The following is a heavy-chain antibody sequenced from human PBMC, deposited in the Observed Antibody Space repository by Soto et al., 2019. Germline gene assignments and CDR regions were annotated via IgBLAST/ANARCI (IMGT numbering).Heavy chain of an antibody. D-gene: IGHD3-3*01. CDR2: ISYDGSNK. V-gene: IGHV3-30*18. Sequence: QVQLVESGGGVVQPGRSLRLSCGASGFTFISYGMHWVRQAPGKWLEWVAGISYDGSNKYYSDSGKGRFTISRDNSKNTLYRQMTSMRAEDTAVYYCAKDRAWYYDLWSAFPYYYDYCMDVWGQGTTVTVSS. J-gene: IGHJ6*02. CDR1: GFTFISYG. CDR3: AKDRAWYYDLWSAFPYYYDYCMDV.